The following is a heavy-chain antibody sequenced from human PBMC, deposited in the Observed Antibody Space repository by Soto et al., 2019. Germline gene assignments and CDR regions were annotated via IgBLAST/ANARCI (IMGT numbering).Heavy chain of an antibody. CDR2: ISSSSSYI. CDR3: ARVPPGYDFWSGYYPNDY. J-gene: IGHJ4*02. V-gene: IGHV3-21*01. Sequence: GGSLRLSCEASGFTFSSYSMNWVRQAPGKGLEWVSSISSSSSYIYYADSVKGRFTISRDNAKNSLYLQMNSLRAEDTAVYYCARVPPGYDFWSGYYPNDYWGQGTLVTVSS. D-gene: IGHD3-3*01. CDR1: GFTFSSYS.